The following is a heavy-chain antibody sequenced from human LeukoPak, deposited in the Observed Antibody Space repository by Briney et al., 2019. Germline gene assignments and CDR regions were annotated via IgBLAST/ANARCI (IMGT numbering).Heavy chain of an antibody. CDR3: AKALTGFSPFDY. Sequence: GGSLRPSCAASGFTFSSYAMSWVRQAPGKGLEWVSAVSGSGGSTYNADSVKGRFSISRDNSKNTLYLQMNSLRAEDTAVYYGAKALTGFSPFDYWGQGTLVTVSS. CDR1: GFTFSSYA. D-gene: IGHD3-9*01. CDR2: VSGSGGST. J-gene: IGHJ4*02. V-gene: IGHV3-23*01.